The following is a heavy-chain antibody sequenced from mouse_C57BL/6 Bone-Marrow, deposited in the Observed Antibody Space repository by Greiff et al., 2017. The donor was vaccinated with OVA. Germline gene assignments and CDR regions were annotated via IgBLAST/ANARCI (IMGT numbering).Heavy chain of an antibody. J-gene: IGHJ2*01. CDR2: IRNKANNHAT. Sequence: EVKLVESGGGLVQPGGSMKLSCAASGFTFSDAWMDWVRRSPEKGLEWVAEIRNKANNHATYYAESVKGRFTISRDDSKCSAYLKMNSLRAEDTVIYYGTYDYGDYWGQGTTLTVSS. V-gene: IGHV6-6*01. CDR1: GFTFSDAW. CDR3: TYDYGDY. D-gene: IGHD2-4*01.